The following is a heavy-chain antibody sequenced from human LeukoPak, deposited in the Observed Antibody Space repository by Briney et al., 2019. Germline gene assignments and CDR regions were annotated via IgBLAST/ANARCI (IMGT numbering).Heavy chain of an antibody. V-gene: IGHV3-30-3*01. CDR1: GFTFSSYA. CDR2: ISYDGSNK. J-gene: IGHJ4*02. Sequence: GGSLRLSCAASGFTFSSYAMHWVRQAPGKGLEWVADISYDGSNKYYADSVKGRFTISRDNSKNTLYLQMNSLRAEDTAVYYCARVHYDILTGYAGYYFDYWGQGTLVTVSS. CDR3: ARVHYDILTGYAGYYFDY. D-gene: IGHD3-9*01.